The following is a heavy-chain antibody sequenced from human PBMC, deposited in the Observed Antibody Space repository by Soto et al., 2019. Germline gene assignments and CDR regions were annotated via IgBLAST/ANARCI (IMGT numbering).Heavy chain of an antibody. CDR1: GFTFTSSA. Sequence: QMQLVQSGPEVKKPGTSVKLSCKASGFTFTSSAVLWVRQARGQRLEWIGWIVVGYGSTNYAQQFQGRVTVTTDMSTSTAYMELSSRRSEDTAVYYCAAGPNNLLAYWGQGTLVTVSS. CDR2: IVVGYGST. V-gene: IGHV1-58*01. D-gene: IGHD1-20*01. CDR3: AAGPNNLLAY. J-gene: IGHJ4*02.